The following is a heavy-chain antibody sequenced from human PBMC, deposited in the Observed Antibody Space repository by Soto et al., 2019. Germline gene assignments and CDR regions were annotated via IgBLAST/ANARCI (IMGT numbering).Heavy chain of an antibody. V-gene: IGHV4-30-4*01. CDR1: GGSISSGDYY. D-gene: IGHD6-19*01. J-gene: IGHJ4*02. CDR2: IYYTGST. Sequence: TFSGGSISSGDYYWSWVRQPPGKDLEYIGYIYYTGSTYYNPSLNSRLTMSVDTSKNQFSLKLSSVTAADTAVYYCVRRLAVKPRYYFDYCGQRTLVTVSS. CDR3: VRRLAVKPRYYFDY.